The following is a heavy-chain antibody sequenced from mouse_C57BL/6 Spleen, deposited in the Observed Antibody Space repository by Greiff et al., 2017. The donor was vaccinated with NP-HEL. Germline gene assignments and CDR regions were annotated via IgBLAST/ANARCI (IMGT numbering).Heavy chain of an antibody. D-gene: IGHD1-1*01. CDR3: ARPHYYGSSYWSY. CDR2: INPNNCGT. V-gene: IGHV1-18*01. CDR1: GYTFTDYN. J-gene: IGHJ3*01. Sequence: EVQLQQSGPELVKPGASVKIPCKASGYTFTDYNMDWVKQSHGKSLEWIGDINPNNCGTIYNQKFKGKATLTVDKSSSTAYMELRSLTSEDTAVYYCARPHYYGSSYWSYWGQGTLVTVSA.